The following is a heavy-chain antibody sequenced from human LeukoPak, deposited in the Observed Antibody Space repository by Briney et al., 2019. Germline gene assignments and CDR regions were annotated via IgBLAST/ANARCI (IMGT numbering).Heavy chain of an antibody. Sequence: PSETLSLTCTVSGGSISSSSYYWGWIRQPPGKGLEWIGSIYYSGSTYYNPSLKSRVTISVDTSKNQFSLKLSSVTAADTAVYYCARGGGGIAAAGPTFDPWGQGTLVTVSS. J-gene: IGHJ5*02. CDR3: ARGGGGIAAAGPTFDP. CDR2: IYYSGST. CDR1: GGSISSSSYY. D-gene: IGHD6-13*01. V-gene: IGHV4-39*07.